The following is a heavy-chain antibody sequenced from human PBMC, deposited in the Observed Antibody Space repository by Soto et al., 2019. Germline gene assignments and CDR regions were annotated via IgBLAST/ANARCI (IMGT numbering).Heavy chain of an antibody. CDR1: GFTFSDYW. V-gene: IGHV3-74*01. CDR2: INGDGRTT. J-gene: IGHJ5*02. Sequence: GGSLRLSCAASGFTFSDYWMHWVRQVPGKGLVWVSRINGDGRTTSYADSVKGRFTISRDNAQNTLYLHMNGLRAEDTGLYYCTRDTLCALGSTSCYSVRFDPWGQGTLVTVSS. D-gene: IGHD2-2*01. CDR3: TRDTLCALGSTSCYSVRFDP.